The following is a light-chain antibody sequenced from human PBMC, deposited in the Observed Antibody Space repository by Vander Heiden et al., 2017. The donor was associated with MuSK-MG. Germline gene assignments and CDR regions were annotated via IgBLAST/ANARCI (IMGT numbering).Light chain of an antibody. V-gene: IGKV1-27*01. J-gene: IGKJ3*01. Sequence: IPLTHFPSPLSASGGDRVTITCRASQGINTYLAWFQQKLGKVPKLLIDGSSTLQSGVPSRFSGSGSGTDFTLTISGLQPGDVATYYCQKDNSAPFTFGHGTKVDIK. CDR3: QKDNSAPFT. CDR2: GSS. CDR1: QGINTY.